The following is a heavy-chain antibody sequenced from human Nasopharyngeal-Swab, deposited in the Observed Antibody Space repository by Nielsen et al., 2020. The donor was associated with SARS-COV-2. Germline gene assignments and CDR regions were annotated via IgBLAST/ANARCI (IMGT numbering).Heavy chain of an antibody. V-gene: IGHV3-23*01. J-gene: IGHJ4*02. CDR2: ISGSGGST. CDR3: AKDQGGDYVFDY. Sequence: GVLKISCAASGFTFSSYAMSWVRQAPGKGLEWVSAISGSGGSTYYADSVKGRFTISRDNSKNTLYLQMNSLRAEDTAVYYCAKDQGGDYVFDYWGQGTLVTVSS. CDR1: GFTFSSYA. D-gene: IGHD4-17*01.